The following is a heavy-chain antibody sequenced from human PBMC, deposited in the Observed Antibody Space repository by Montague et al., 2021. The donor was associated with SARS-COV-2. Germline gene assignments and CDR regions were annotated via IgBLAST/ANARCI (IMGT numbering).Heavy chain of an antibody. CDR3: ARVRGGAAAGFDY. CDR2: ISYDGSNK. Sequence: YRSLSFAASGFTFSSYAMHWVRQAPGKGLEWVAVISYDGSNKYYADSVKGRFTISRDNSKNTLYLQMNSLRAEDTAVYYCARVRGGAAAGFDYWGQGTLVTVSS. CDR1: GFTFSSYA. V-gene: IGHV3-30*04. J-gene: IGHJ4*02. D-gene: IGHD6-13*01.